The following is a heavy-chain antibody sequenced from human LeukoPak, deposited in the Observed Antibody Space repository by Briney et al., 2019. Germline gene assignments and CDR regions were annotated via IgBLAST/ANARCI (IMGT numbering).Heavy chain of an antibody. CDR2: ISNSSSYI. CDR3: ARDCETYYYDSSGYSDAFDI. D-gene: IGHD3-22*01. V-gene: IGHV3-21*01. CDR1: GFTFSSYS. Sequence: GGSLRLSCAASGFTFSSYSMNWVRQAPGKGLEWVSSISNSSSYIYYADSVKGRFTISRDNAKNSLYLQMNSLRAEDTAVYYCARDCETYYYDSSGYSDAFDIWGQGTMVTVSS. J-gene: IGHJ3*02.